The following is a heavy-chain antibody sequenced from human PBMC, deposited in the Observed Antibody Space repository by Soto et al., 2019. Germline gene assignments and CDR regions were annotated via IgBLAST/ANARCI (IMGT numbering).Heavy chain of an antibody. Sequence: GGSLRLSCAASGFTFSSYAMSWVRQAPGKGLEWVSAISGSGGSTYYADSVKGRFTISRDNSKNTLYLQMNSLRAEDTAVYYCAKAGITMVRGVIIPHFDYWGQGTLVTAPQ. J-gene: IGHJ4*02. CDR3: AKAGITMVRGVIIPHFDY. V-gene: IGHV3-23*01. CDR1: GFTFSSYA. D-gene: IGHD3-10*01. CDR2: ISGSGGST.